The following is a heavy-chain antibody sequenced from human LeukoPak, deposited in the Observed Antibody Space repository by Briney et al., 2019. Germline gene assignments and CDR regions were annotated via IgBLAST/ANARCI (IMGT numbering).Heavy chain of an antibody. CDR3: AKRPGSSGYYYD. CDR2: ISGSGGST. D-gene: IGHD3-22*01. V-gene: IGHV3-23*01. J-gene: IGHJ4*02. Sequence: SGGSLRLSCAASGFTFSSYAMSWARQARGKGLERVSAISGSGGSTYYADSVKGRFTISRDNSKNTLYLQMNSLRAVDTAVYYCAKRPGSSGYYYDWGQGTLVTVSS. CDR1: GFTFSSYA.